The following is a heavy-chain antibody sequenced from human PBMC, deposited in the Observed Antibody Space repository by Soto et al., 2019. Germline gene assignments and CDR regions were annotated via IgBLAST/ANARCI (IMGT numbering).Heavy chain of an antibody. J-gene: IGHJ6*03. D-gene: IGHD3-3*01. CDR2: ISSSSSTI. Sequence: GGSLRLSCAASGFTFSSYAMSWVRQAPGKGLEWVSYISSSSSTIYYADSVKGRFTISRDNAKNSLYLQMNSLRAEDTAVYYCALEGFLEWLSPLYYYMDVWGKGTTVTVSS. CDR3: ALEGFLEWLSPLYYYMDV. CDR1: GFTFSSYA. V-gene: IGHV3-48*01.